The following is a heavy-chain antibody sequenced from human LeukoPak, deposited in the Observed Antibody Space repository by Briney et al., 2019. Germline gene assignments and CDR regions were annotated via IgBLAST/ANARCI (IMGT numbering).Heavy chain of an antibody. Sequence: KPSETLSLTCTVSGGSISSYYWSWIRQPPGKGLEWIGFIYYSGSTNYNPSLKSRVTISVGTSKEQFSLKLSSVTAADTAVYYCARGYGSGEYYFDYWGQGTLVTVSS. CDR3: ARGYGSGEYYFDY. CDR2: IYYSGST. V-gene: IGHV4-59*01. CDR1: GGSISSYY. J-gene: IGHJ4*02. D-gene: IGHD3-10*01.